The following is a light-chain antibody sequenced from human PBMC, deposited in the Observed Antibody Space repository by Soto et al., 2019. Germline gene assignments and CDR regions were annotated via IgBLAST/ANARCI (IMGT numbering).Light chain of an antibody. Sequence: QSALTQPPSVSRSPGQSVTISNTGTSSDVGSYNRVSWYQRPPGTAPKLMIYEVSNRPSGVPDRFSGSKSGNTASLTISGLQAEDEADYYCSSYTSSSTYVFGSGTKVTVL. V-gene: IGLV2-18*02. J-gene: IGLJ1*01. CDR3: SSYTSSSTYV. CDR2: EVS. CDR1: SSDVGSYNR.